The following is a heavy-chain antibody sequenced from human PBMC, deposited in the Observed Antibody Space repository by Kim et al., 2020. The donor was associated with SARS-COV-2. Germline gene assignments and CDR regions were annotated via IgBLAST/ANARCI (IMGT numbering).Heavy chain of an antibody. CDR3: ARVRLINRLLTQGNHPYGMDV. J-gene: IGHJ6*02. CDR2: IIPIFGTA. V-gene: IGHV1-69*13. CDR1: GGTFSSYA. Sequence: SVKVSCKASGGTFSSYAISWVRQAPGQGLEWMGGIIPIFGTANYAQKFQGRVTITADESTSTAYMELSSLRSEDTAVYYCARVRLINRLLTQGNHPYGMDVWGQGTTVTVSS. D-gene: IGHD2-21*01.